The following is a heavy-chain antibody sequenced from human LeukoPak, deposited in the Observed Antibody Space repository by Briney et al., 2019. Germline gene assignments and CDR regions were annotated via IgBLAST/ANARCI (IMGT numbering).Heavy chain of an antibody. Sequence: GGSLRLSCAASGFTFSSYAMNWVRQAPGKGLEWVSYMTGGGETIFYANSVKGRFTVSRDNARNSLYLQMNSLGAEDTAVYYCARERASCGGDCNDYWGQGTLVAVSS. CDR1: GFTFSSYA. CDR3: ARERASCGGDCNDY. CDR2: MTGGGETI. D-gene: IGHD2-21*02. V-gene: IGHV3-48*03. J-gene: IGHJ4*02.